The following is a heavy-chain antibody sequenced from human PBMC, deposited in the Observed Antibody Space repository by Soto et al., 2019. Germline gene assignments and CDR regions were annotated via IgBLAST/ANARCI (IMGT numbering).Heavy chain of an antibody. CDR1: GGSISSGDYY. V-gene: IGHV4-30-4*01. J-gene: IGHJ4*02. Sequence: SETLSLTCTVSGGSISSGDYYWSWIRQPPGKGLEWIGYIYYSGSTYYNPSLKSRVTISVDTSKNQFSLKLSSVTAADTAVYYCARVLAGVPEDYGGPFGPFDYWGQGTLVTVSS. CDR3: ARVLAGVPEDYGGPFGPFDY. D-gene: IGHD4-17*01. CDR2: IYYSGST.